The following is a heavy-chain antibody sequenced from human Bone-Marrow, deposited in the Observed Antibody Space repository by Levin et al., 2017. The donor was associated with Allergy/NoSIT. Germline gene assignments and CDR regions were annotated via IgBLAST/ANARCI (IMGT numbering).Heavy chain of an antibody. CDR3: AILSLSYDTSGYYYLDL. J-gene: IGHJ2*01. V-gene: IGHV1-69*01. Sequence: PGESLKISCKASGGTFSSYAINWVRQAPGQGLEWMGGIVPIFGTTNSAQNFQGRVTITADESTSTAYMELSSLRSEDTAVYYCAILSLSYDTSGYYYLDLWGRGTLVTVSS. CDR1: GGTFSSYA. D-gene: IGHD3-22*01. CDR2: IVPIFGTT.